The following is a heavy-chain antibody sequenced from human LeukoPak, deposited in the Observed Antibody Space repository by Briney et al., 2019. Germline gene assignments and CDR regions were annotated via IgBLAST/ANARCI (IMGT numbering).Heavy chain of an antibody. CDR1: GFTFSSYA. CDR2: ISYDGSNK. V-gene: IGHV3-30-3*01. Sequence: PGGSLRLSCAASGFTFSSYAMHWVRQAPGKGLEWVAVISYDGSNKYYVDSVKGRFTISRDNSKNTLYLQMNSLRAEDTAVYYCAREAEAFDIWGQGTMVTVSS. J-gene: IGHJ3*02. CDR3: AREAEAFDI.